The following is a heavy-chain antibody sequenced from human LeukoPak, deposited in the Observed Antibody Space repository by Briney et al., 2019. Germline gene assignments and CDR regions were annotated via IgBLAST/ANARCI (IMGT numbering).Heavy chain of an antibody. V-gene: IGHV3-30*04. Sequence: PGGSLRLSCAASGFTFSNYAVHWVRQAPGKGLEWVAVISYDGSNKYYADSVKGRFTISRDNSKNTLYLQMNSLRAEDTAVYYCARGGVYSGSYRTYYFDYWGQGTLVTVSS. CDR1: GFTFSNYA. CDR2: ISYDGSNK. D-gene: IGHD1-26*01. CDR3: ARGGVYSGSYRTYYFDY. J-gene: IGHJ4*02.